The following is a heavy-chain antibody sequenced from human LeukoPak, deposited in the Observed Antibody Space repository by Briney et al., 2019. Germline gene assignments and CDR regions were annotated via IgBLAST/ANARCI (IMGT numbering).Heavy chain of an antibody. CDR3: ARGLTYYDILTGYYMYYFDY. Sequence: SQTLSLTCTVSGGSISSGDYYWRWIRQPPGKGLEWIGYIYYSGSTYYNPSLKSRVTISVDTSKNQFSLKLSSVTAADTAVYYCARGLTYYDILTGYYMYYFDYWGQGTLVTVSS. J-gene: IGHJ4*02. V-gene: IGHV4-30-4*01. D-gene: IGHD3-9*01. CDR1: GGSISSGDYY. CDR2: IYYSGST.